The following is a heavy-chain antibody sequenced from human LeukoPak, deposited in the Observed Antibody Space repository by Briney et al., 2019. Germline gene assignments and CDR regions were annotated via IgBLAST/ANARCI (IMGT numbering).Heavy chain of an antibody. CDR2: ISSSGSTI. D-gene: IGHD3-9*01. V-gene: IGHV3-11*01. CDR1: GFTFSDYY. Sequence: GGSLRLSCAASGFTFSDYYMSWIRQAPGKGLEWVSYISSSGSTIYCADSVKGRFTISRDNAKNSLYLQMNSLRAEDTAVYYCARVLLTGDYYFDYWGQGTLVTVSS. J-gene: IGHJ4*02. CDR3: ARVLLTGDYYFDY.